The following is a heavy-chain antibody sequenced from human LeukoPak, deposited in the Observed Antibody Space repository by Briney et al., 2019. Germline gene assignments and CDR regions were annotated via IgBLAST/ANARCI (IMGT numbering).Heavy chain of an antibody. CDR1: GYTFTSYD. D-gene: IGHD3-10*01. V-gene: IGHV1-8*03. CDR3: ARGPPRSASYYLGLFDP. CDR2: MNPNSGNT. J-gene: IGHJ5*02. Sequence: GASVKVSCKASGYTFTSYDINWVRQATGQGLEWMGWMNPNSGNTGYAQKFQGRVTITRNTSISTAYMELSSLRSEDTAVYYCARGPPRSASYYLGLFDPWGPGTLVTVSS.